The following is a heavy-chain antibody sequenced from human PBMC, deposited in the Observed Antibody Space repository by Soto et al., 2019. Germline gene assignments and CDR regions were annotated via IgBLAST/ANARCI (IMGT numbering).Heavy chain of an antibody. CDR1: GYTFTSYG. Sequence: QVQLVQSGAEVKKPGASVKVSCKASGYTFTSYGISWVRQAPGQGLEWMGWVSADNGNTNYAQKLQDRITMTTDTSTSTAYMELRSLSSDDTAVYYCVVAAQPYYFDYWGQGTLVTVSS. V-gene: IGHV1-18*01. CDR2: VSADNGNT. CDR3: VVAAQPYYFDY. J-gene: IGHJ4*02. D-gene: IGHD2-15*01.